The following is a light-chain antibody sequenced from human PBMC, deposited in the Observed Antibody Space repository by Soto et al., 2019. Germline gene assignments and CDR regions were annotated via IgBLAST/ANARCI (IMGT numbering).Light chain of an antibody. J-gene: IGKJ2*01. CDR3: HQYYSYST. CDR2: QAS. CDR1: QDISNS. V-gene: IGKV1-5*03. Sequence: DIQMTQSPSVLSASVGDKVTITCRASQDISNSFAWYPQRQGKAPELFISQASDSRGGVPSLFSGSGSWKAFTITITSLQAEHFATYCYHQYYSYSTFGRGHKL.